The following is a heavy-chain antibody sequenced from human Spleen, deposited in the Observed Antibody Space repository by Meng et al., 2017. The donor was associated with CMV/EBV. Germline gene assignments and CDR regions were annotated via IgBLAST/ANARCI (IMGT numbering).Heavy chain of an antibody. V-gene: IGHV3-21*01. Sequence: GESLKISCAASGFTFSSYSMNWVRQAPGKGLEWVSSISSSSSYIYYADSVKGRFTISRDNSKNTFYLEMSDLRTEDTALYYCARGITAIASYYFDYWGQGTLVTVSS. CDR3: ARGITAIASYYFDY. CDR2: ISSSSSYI. J-gene: IGHJ4*02. CDR1: GFTFSSYS. D-gene: IGHD6-13*01.